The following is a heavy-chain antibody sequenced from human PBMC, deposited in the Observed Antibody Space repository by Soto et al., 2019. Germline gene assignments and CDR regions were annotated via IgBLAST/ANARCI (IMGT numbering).Heavy chain of an antibody. CDR2: ISYDGSNK. Sequence: QVQLVESGGGVVQPGRSLRLSCAASGFTFSSYAMHWVRQAPGKGLEWVAVISYDGSNKYYADSVKGRFTISRDNSKNTLYLQMNSLRAEDTAVYYCAREGSYRYYFDYWGQGTLVTVSS. V-gene: IGHV3-30-3*01. CDR3: AREGSYRYYFDY. CDR1: GFTFSSYA. J-gene: IGHJ4*02. D-gene: IGHD3-10*01.